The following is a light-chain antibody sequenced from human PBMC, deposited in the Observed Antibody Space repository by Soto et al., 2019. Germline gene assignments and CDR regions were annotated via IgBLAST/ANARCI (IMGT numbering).Light chain of an antibody. CDR2: DAS. Sequence: EMVLTRSPGTLSLSPGDRATLSFRAIQSVSNDYVAWVQQKPGQAPRLLIYDASDRATGIPARFSGSGSGTDFTLTISSLEPEDFAVYYCQQRGDWPLYTFGQGTKVDIK. V-gene: IGKV3-11*01. J-gene: IGKJ2*01. CDR1: QSVSND. CDR3: QQRGDWPLYT.